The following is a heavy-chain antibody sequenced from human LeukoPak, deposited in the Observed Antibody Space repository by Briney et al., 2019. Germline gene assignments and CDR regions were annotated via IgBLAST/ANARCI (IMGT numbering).Heavy chain of an antibody. V-gene: IGHV4-30-4*01. Sequence: SETLSLTCTVSRGSISSGNYYWSWIRQTPGKGLEWMGYIFYNGDTYYNPSLKSRITISVDASRNQFSLNLSSVTAADTAVYFCARAEVTWFAPWGQGILVTVSS. J-gene: IGHJ5*02. CDR3: ARAEVTWFAP. CDR2: IFYNGDT. D-gene: IGHD3-10*01. CDR1: RGSISSGNYY.